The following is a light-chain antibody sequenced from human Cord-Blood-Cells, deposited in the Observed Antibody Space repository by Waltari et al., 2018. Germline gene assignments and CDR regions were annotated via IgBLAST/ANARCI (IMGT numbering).Light chain of an antibody. CDR1: QGISSY. V-gene: IGKV1-8*01. J-gene: IGKJ4*01. CDR3: QQYYSYPLT. CDR2: DAS. Sequence: AIRITQSPSSLSASTGDRVTITCRASQGISSYLAWYQQKPGKAPKLLIYDASTLQSGVPSRFSGSGSGTDFTLTISCLQSEDFATYYCQQYYSYPLTFGGGTKVEIK.